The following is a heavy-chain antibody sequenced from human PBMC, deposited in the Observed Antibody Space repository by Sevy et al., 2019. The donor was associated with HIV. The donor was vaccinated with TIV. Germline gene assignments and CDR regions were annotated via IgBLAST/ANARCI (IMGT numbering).Heavy chain of an antibody. D-gene: IGHD3-3*01. J-gene: IGHJ6*02. CDR3: ARGSSVLSDFWRGGLGDYYYGMDV. Sequence: SETLSLTCTVSGGSISSYYWSWIRQPPGKGLEWIGYIYYSGSTNYNPSLKSRVTISVDTSKNQFSPRLSYVTAADTDVYCCARGSSVLSDFWRGGLGDYYYGMDVWGQGTTVTVSS. CDR1: GGSISSYY. CDR2: IYYSGST. V-gene: IGHV4-59*01.